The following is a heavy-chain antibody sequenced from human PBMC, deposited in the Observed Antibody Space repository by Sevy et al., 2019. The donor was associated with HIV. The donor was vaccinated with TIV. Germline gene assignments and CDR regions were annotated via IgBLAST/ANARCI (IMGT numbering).Heavy chain of an antibody. CDR3: AKDGDCTTTSCGYIFSYYFEH. Sequence: GGSLRLSCAASGFTFSSVGMHWVRQAPGKGLEWMAAITYDGGDKYYADSVKGRFTISRDNSKNTLYLQMNSLRAEDTAVYYCAKDGDCTTTSCGYIFSYYFEHWGQGSLVTVSS. J-gene: IGHJ4*02. CDR2: ITYDGGDK. D-gene: IGHD2-2*01. V-gene: IGHV3-30*18. CDR1: GFTFSSVG.